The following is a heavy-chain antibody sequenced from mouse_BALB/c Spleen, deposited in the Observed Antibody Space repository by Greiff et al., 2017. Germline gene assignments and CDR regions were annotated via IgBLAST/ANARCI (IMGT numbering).Heavy chain of an antibody. D-gene: IGHD1-1*01. V-gene: IGHV5-17*02. CDR3: ARAGSSYWFAY. CDR2: ISSGSSTI. J-gene: IGHJ3*01. CDR1: GFTFSSFG. Sequence: DVHLVESGGGLVQPGGSRKLSCAASGFTFSSFGMHWVRQAPEKGLEWVAYISSGSSTIYYADTVTGRFTISRDNPKNTLFLQMTSLRSEDTAMYYCARAGSSYWFAYWGQGTLVTVSA.